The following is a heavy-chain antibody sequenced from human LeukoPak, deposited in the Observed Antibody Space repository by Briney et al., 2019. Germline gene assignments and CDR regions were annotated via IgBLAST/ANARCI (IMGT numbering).Heavy chain of an antibody. D-gene: IGHD3-10*01. CDR1: GFTVSSYD. V-gene: IGHV3-13*04. J-gene: IGHJ3*02. CDR2: IGTAGDT. Sequence: GGSLRLSCAASGFTVSSYDMHWVRQATGKGLEWVSAIGTAGDTYYPGSVKGRFTISRENAKNSLYLQMNSLRAGDTAVYYCARGPSYYGSGRKAFDIWGQGTMVTVSS. CDR3: ARGPSYYGSGRKAFDI.